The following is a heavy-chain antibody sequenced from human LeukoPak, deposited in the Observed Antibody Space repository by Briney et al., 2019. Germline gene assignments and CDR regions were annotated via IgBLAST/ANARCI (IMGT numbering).Heavy chain of an antibody. D-gene: IGHD3-3*01. CDR2: MKPNSGNT. CDR3: ARGGKYYDFWSGYPSYYYYYMDV. CDR1: GYTFTSYD. J-gene: IGHJ6*03. V-gene: IGHV1-8*03. Sequence: ASVKVSCKASGYTFTSYDINWVRQATGQGLEWMGWMKPNSGNTGYAQKFQDRVTITRNTSISTAYMELSSLRSEDTAVYYCARGGKYYDFWSGYPSYYYYYMDVWGKGTTVTVSS.